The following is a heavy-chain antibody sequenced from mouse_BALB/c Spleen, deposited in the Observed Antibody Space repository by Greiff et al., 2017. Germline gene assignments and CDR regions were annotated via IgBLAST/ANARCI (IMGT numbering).Heavy chain of an antibody. J-gene: IGHJ3*01. CDR3: AREGDGNYYGFAY. CDR1: GFSLTSYG. D-gene: IGHD1-2*01. CDR2: IWAGGST. Sequence: VQLQQSGPGLVAPSQSLSITCTVSGFSLTSYGVHWVRQPPGKGLEWLGVIWAGGSTNYNSALMSRLSISKDNSKSQVFLKMNSLQTDDTAMYYCAREGDGNYYGFAYWGQGTLVNVSA. V-gene: IGHV2-9*02.